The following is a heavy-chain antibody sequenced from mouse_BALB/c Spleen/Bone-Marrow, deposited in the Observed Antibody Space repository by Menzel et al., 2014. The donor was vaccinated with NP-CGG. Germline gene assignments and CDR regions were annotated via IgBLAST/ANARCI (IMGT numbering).Heavy chain of an antibody. CDR1: GFSLTSYG. CDR2: IWSGGST. J-gene: IGHJ3*01. V-gene: IGHV2-2*02. D-gene: IGHD2-4*01. CDR3: ARNDDYERFAY. Sequence: QVHVKQSGPGLVQPSQSLSITCTVSGFSLTSYGVHWVRQSPGEGLEWLGVIWSGGSTDYNTAFISRLSISKANSKSQVFFKMNSLQANDTAIYYCARNDDYERFAYWGQGTLVTVSA.